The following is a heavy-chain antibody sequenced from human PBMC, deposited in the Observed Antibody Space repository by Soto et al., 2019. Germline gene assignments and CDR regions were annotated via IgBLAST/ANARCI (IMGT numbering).Heavy chain of an antibody. V-gene: IGHV3-11*01. Sequence: GASLKISCAASGFTFSDYYMSWIRQAPGKGLEWVSYISSSGSTIYYADSVKGRFTISRDNAKNSLYLQMNSLRAEDTAVYYCALSFGGVPAANDYWGQGTLVTVSS. J-gene: IGHJ4*02. CDR3: ALSFGGVPAANDY. D-gene: IGHD2-2*01. CDR2: ISSSGSTI. CDR1: GFTFSDYY.